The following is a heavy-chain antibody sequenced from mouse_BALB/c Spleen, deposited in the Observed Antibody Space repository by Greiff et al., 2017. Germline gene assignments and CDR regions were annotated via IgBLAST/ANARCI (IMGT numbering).Heavy chain of an antibody. CDR2: IDPSDSYT. V-gene: IGHV1-69*02. J-gene: IGHJ3*01. CDR3: ARGYLSWFAY. Sequence: VQLQQPGAELVKPGASVKLSCKASGYTFTSYWMHWVKQRPGQGLEWIGEIDPSDSYTNYNQKFKGKATLTVDKSSSTAYMQLSSLTSEDSAVYYCARGYLSWFAYWGQGTLVTVSA. D-gene: IGHD6-2*01. CDR1: GYTFTSYW.